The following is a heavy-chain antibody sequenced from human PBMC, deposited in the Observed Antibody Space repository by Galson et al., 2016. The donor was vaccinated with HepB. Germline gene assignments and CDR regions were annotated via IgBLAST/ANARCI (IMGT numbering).Heavy chain of an antibody. CDR2: ISYDGANK. J-gene: IGHJ6*02. CDR1: GFTFTNYA. Sequence: LRLSCAASGFTFTNYAIHWVRQAPGKGLEWVAVISYDGANKYNANSVKGRIAVSRDNSRNTVFLEMSSLRTDDSAVYYCARGPLFRGHGMDVWGQGTTVTVSS. CDR3: ARGPLFRGHGMDV. V-gene: IGHV3-30*09. D-gene: IGHD3-16*01.